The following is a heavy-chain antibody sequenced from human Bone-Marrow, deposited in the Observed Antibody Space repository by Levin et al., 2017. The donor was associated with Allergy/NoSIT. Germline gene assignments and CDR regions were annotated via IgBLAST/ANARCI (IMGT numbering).Heavy chain of an antibody. CDR1: GFIFSDFA. Sequence: ASVKVSCAASGFIFSDFAIHWVRQASGRGLEWVGRIRSKPNSNETVYAASLKGRFIISRDDSKNTTFLQMHRLKIEDTAVYYCARRFKISGMDVWGQGTTVTVSS. V-gene: IGHV3-73*01. CDR2: IRSKPNSNET. D-gene: IGHD3-3*01. J-gene: IGHJ6*02. CDR3: ARRFKISGMDV.